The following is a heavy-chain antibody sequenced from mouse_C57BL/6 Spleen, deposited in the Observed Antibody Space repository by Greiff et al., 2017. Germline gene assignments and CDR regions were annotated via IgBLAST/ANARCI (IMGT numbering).Heavy chain of an antibody. CDR3: ARHEGNYYGSSYWYFEV. J-gene: IGHJ1*03. Sequence: VQLQQSGAELVKPGASVKLSCKASGYTFTEYTIHWVKQRSGQGLEWIGWFYPGSGSIKYNEKFKDKATLTADKSSSTVYMELSRLTSEDSAVYFCARHEGNYYGSSYWYFEVGGTGTTATVPS. CDR2: FYPGSGSI. D-gene: IGHD1-1*01. V-gene: IGHV1-62-2*01. CDR1: GYTFTEYT.